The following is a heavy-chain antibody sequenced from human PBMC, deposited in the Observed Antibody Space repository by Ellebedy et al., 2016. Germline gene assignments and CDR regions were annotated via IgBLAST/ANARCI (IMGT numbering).Heavy chain of an antibody. V-gene: IGHV3-9*01. D-gene: IGHD3-10*01. CDR2: ISWNSGSI. CDR3: ARDIDGSGSYEDGMDV. Sequence: GGSLRLSXAVSGFSVSSNDMSWVRQAPGKGLEWVSGISWNSGSIGYADSVKGRFTISRDNAKNSLYLQMNSLRAEDTAVYYCARDIDGSGSYEDGMDVWGQGTTVTVSS. J-gene: IGHJ6*02. CDR1: GFSVSSND.